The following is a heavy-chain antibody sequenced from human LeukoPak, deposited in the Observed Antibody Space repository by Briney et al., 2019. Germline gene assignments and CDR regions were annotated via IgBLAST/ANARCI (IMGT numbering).Heavy chain of an antibody. CDR3: AKALRSLQFSSGWYPDS. V-gene: IGHV3-23*01. CDR1: GFTFSSYA. J-gene: IGHJ4*02. CDR2: ISGRGGST. D-gene: IGHD6-19*01. Sequence: GGSLRLSCAASGFTFSSYAMSWVRQAAGKGLEWVSAISGRGGSTYYADSVKGRFTISRDNSKNTLYLQMNSLRAEDTAVYYCAKALRSLQFSSGWYPDSWGQGTLVTVSS.